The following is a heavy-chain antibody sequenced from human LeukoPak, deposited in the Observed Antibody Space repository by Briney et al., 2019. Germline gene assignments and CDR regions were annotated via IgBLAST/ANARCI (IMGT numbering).Heavy chain of an antibody. CDR2: IGNNGGGI. CDR1: GFTFSTYT. J-gene: IGHJ4*02. V-gene: IGHV3-23*01. Sequence: GGSLRLSCAASGFTFSTYTMYWVRHPPGKSLEWVSIIGNNGGGIHYADSVRGRFTISRDNSKNALYLQMNSLRVEDTAVYYCAIDPNWGTHSWGQGVLVTVSS. D-gene: IGHD7-27*01. CDR3: AIDPNWGTHS.